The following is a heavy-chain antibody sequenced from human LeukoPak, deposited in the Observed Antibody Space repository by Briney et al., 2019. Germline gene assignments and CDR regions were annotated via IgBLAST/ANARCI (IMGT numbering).Heavy chain of an antibody. CDR2: TIPILGIA. V-gene: IGHV1-69*04. Sequence: SVKVSCKASGGTFSSYAISWVRQAPGQGLEWMGRTIPILGIANYAQKFQGRVTITADKSTSTAYMELSSLRSEDTAVYYCAIISDSEAYWGQGTLVTVSS. CDR1: GGTFSSYA. D-gene: IGHD1-26*01. J-gene: IGHJ4*02. CDR3: AIISDSEAY.